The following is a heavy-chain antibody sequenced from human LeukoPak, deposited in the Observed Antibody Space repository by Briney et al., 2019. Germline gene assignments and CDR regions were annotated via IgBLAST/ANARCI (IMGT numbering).Heavy chain of an antibody. CDR1: GGSISSGVYY. J-gene: IGHJ6*02. CDR3: ARVEVPNYYYGMDV. CDR2: IYYSGST. D-gene: IGHD5-24*01. Sequence: SETLSLTCTVSGGSISSGVYYWSWIRQHPGKGLEWIGYIYYSGSTYYNPSLKSRVTIPVDTSKNQFSLKLSSVTAADTAVYYCARVEVPNYYYGMDVWGQGTTVTVSS. V-gene: IGHV4-31*03.